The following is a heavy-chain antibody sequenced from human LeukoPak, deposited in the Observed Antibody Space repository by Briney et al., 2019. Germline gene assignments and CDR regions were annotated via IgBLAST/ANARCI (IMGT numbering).Heavy chain of an antibody. CDR1: GGSISSYY. V-gene: IGHV4-59*01. CDR2: IYYSGNT. CDR3: ARTKPLDPFDF. Sequence: SETLSLTCTVSGGSISSYYWSWIRQPPGKGLEWIGYIYYSGNTYYIPSLKSRVTISVDTSKNQFPLKVNSVTAADTAVYYCARTKPLDPFDFWGQGTLVTVSS. J-gene: IGHJ3*01.